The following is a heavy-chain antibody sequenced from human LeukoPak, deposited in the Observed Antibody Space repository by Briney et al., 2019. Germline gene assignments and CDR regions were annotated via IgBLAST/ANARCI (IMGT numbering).Heavy chain of an antibody. D-gene: IGHD3-10*01. V-gene: IGHV3-23*01. CDR2: ISGTGGST. J-gene: IGHJ4*02. CDR1: GFTFSRYA. CDR3: AKDSSYYYASGSYYEDY. Sequence: GGSLRLSCAASGFTFSRYAMSWVRQAPGKGPEWVSTISGTGGSTYYADSVKGRFTISRDNSKNTLYLKVNSLRAEDTAVYYCAKDSSYYYASGSYYEDYWGQGTLVTVSS.